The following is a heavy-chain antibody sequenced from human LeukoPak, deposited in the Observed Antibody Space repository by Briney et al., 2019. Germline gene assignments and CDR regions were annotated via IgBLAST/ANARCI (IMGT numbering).Heavy chain of an antibody. J-gene: IGHJ3*02. CDR2: VFYSGTT. Sequence: SETLSLTCTVPSGSMRDYHWSWIRQPPGKGLEWLGHVFYSGTTNYNASLMSRLTISLDTTKNQFSLDLDSVTAADTATYYCARHSLEWELLGNDAFDIWGQGTMVAVSS. D-gene: IGHD1-26*01. V-gene: IGHV4-59*08. CDR3: ARHSLEWELLGNDAFDI. CDR1: SGSMRDYH.